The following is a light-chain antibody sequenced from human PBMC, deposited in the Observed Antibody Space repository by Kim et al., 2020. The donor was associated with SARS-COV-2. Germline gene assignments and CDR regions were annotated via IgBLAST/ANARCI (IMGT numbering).Light chain of an antibody. CDR3: QQYHDYLYT. V-gene: IGKV1-5*03. Sequence: IQMTQSPSTLSASVGDRVTITCRASQSISNWLAWYQQKPGEVPKVLMYKASILESGVPSRFSGSKSGTEFTLTISSLQPDDFATYYCQQYHDYLYTFGQGTKLEI. CDR2: KAS. CDR1: QSISNW. J-gene: IGKJ2*01.